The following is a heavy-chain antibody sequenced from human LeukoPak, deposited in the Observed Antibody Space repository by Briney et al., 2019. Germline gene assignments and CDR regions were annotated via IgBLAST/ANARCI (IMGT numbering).Heavy chain of an antibody. CDR3: ARTGYGDLGGGGGFHG. V-gene: IGHV4-4*02. Sequence: SETLSLTCAVSGGSISSSNWWSWVRQPPGKGLEWIGEVYHSGSTNYNPSLKSRVTISVDKSKNQFPLKLSSVTAADTAVYYCARTGYGDLGGGGGFHGWGQGTLVTVSS. D-gene: IGHD4-17*01. CDR2: VYHSGST. CDR1: GGSISSSNW. J-gene: IGHJ4*02.